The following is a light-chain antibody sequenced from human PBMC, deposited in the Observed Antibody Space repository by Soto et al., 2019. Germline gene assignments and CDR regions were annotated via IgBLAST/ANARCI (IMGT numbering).Light chain of an antibody. V-gene: IGLV2-14*01. CDR2: DVN. Sequence: QSALAQPASVSGSPGQSITVSCTGTNSDIGYYDHVSWFQQHPGKVPKLLIYDVNNRPSGVSNRFSGSKSGNTASLTNSGLQAEDEAEYFCSSYTSFTTVVFGGGTKVTVL. J-gene: IGLJ2*01. CDR3: SSYTSFTTVV. CDR1: NSDIGYYDH.